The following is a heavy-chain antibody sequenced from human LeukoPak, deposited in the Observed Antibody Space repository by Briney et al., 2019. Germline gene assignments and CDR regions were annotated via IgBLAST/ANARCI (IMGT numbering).Heavy chain of an antibody. CDR3: ARGSPYYDSSGYPPLDY. J-gene: IGHJ4*02. CDR2: IIPIFGTA. V-gene: IGHV1-69*05. Sequence: GASVKVSCKASGGTFSSYAISWVRQAPGQGLEWMGRIIPIFGTANYAQKFQGRVTITTDESTSTAYMELSSLRSEDTAVYYCARGSPYYDSSGYPPLDYWGQGTLVTVSS. CDR1: GGTFSSYA. D-gene: IGHD3-22*01.